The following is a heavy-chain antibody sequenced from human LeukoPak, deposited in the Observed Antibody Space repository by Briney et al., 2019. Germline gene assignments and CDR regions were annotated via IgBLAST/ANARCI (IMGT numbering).Heavy chain of an antibody. CDR3: ARHSTSSIAARGHFDY. J-gene: IGHJ4*02. CDR2: IYYSGST. Sequence: SQTLSLTCTVSGGSISSYYWSWIRQPPGKGLEWIGYIYYSGSTNYNPSLKSRVTISVDTSKNQFSLKLSSVTAADSAVYYCARHSTSSIAARGHFDYWGQGTLVTVSS. V-gene: IGHV4-59*08. CDR1: GGSISSYY. D-gene: IGHD6-6*01.